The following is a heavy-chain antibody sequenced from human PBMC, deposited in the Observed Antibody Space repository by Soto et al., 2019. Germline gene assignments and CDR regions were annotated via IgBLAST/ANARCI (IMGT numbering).Heavy chain of an antibody. D-gene: IGHD6-6*01. CDR3: ASSIAARPYYYYGRDV. Sequence: EVQLVQSGAEVKKPGEPLRISCKGSGYSFTSYWISWVRLMPGTGLEWMGRIDPSDSYTNYSPSFQGHATIAADKSISTAYRPWRRLKASDTAMYYCASSIAARPYYYYGRDVWGRGTTVTVSS. CDR2: IDPSDSYT. J-gene: IGHJ6*02. V-gene: IGHV5-10-1*03. CDR1: GYSFTSYW.